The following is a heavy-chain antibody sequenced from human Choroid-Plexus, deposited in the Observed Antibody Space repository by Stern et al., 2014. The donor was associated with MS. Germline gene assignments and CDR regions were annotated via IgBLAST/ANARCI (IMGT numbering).Heavy chain of an antibody. V-gene: IGHV3-30*18. D-gene: IGHD2/OR15-2a*01. CDR3: AKDRQYLTYFFDH. CDR1: GFTFGSCA. CDR2: VSYDGSNK. J-gene: IGHJ5*02. Sequence: VHLVESGGGVVQPGRPLRLSCAASGFTFGSCAMHWVRQAPGTGLAWVAGVSYDGSNKYYADSVKGRFTISRDNSQNTLYMQMSSLRAEDTAVYYCAKDRQYLTYFFDHWGQGSLVTVSS.